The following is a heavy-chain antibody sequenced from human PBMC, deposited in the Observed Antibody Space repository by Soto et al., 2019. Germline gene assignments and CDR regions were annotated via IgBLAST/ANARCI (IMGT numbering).Heavy chain of an antibody. D-gene: IGHD6-6*01. CDR3: AVLGSSSSVGDWFDP. Sequence: ASVKVSCKASGYTFTSYYMHWVRQAPGQGLEWMGIINPSGGSTSYAQKLQGRVTMTRDTSTSTVYMELSSLRSEDTAVYYCAVLGSSSSVGDWFDPWGQGTLVTVSS. J-gene: IGHJ5*02. CDR2: INPSGGST. CDR1: GYTFTSYY. V-gene: IGHV1-46*01.